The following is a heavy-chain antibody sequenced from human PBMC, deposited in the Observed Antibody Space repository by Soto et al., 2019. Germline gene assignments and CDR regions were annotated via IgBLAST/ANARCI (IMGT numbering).Heavy chain of an antibody. D-gene: IGHD6-6*01. CDR1: GGNISNYY. V-gene: IGHV4-59*01. CDR3: AARPRY. CDR2: IYDSGST. Sequence: PSQTPPLTYTVAGGNISNYYWSWIRQPPGKGLEWIGYIYDSGSTNYNPSLKSRVTIPVDTSKNQFSLKLTSVTAADTAVYYCAARPRYWGQGTLGTVSS. J-gene: IGHJ4*02.